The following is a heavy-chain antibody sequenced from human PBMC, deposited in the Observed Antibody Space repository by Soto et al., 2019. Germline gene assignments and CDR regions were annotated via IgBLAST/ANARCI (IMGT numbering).Heavy chain of an antibody. CDR2: INVYNGNT. Sequence: QVQLVQSGGEVKKPGASVKVSCKASGYTFTNYGISWVRQAPGQGLEWMGWINVYNGNTKYAQKVQGRVTMTTDTSTSTGYMEVRSLRSDDTAVYYCARGVGSGSYYNQYNWFDPWGQGTLVTVSS. CDR3: ARGVGSGSYYNQYNWFDP. D-gene: IGHD3-10*01. CDR1: GYTFTNYG. V-gene: IGHV1-18*01. J-gene: IGHJ5*02.